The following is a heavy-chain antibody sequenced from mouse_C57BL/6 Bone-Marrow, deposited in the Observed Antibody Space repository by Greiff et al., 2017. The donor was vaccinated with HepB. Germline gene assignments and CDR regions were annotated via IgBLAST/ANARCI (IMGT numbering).Heavy chain of an antibody. CDR2: IYPGGGYT. CDR1: GYTFTNYW. CDR3: ARTNFYYAMDY. Sequence: QVQLQQSGAELVRPGTSVKMSCKASGYTFTNYWIGWAKQRPGHGLEWIGDIYPGGGYTNYNEKFKGKATLTADKSSSPAYMQFSSLTSEDSAIYYCARTNFYYAMDYWGQGTSVTVSS. V-gene: IGHV1-63*01. D-gene: IGHD4-1*01. J-gene: IGHJ4*01.